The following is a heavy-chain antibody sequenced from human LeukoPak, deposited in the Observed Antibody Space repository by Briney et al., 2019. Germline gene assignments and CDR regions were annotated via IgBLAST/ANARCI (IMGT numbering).Heavy chain of an antibody. J-gene: IGHJ5*02. CDR1: GFTFSSYA. D-gene: IGHD3-16*01. V-gene: IGHV3-30*04. Sequence: GRSLRLSCAASGFTFSSYAMHWVRQAPGKGLEWVAVISYDGSNKYYADSVKGRFTISRDNSKNTLYLQMNSLRAEDTAVYYCARVGSDWFDPWGQGTLVTVSP. CDR3: ARVGSDWFDP. CDR2: ISYDGSNK.